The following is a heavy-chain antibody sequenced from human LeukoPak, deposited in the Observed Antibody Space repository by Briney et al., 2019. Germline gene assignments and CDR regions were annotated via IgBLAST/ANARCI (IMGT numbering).Heavy chain of an antibody. Sequence: GGTLRLSCAASGFTFSKYAMSCVPQAPGKGLEWVSAITGSGGNTYYADSVKGRFTISRDSSKNTVFLQMNSLSAEDTAVYYCAKWGDYDVLTGYYDSDYWGQGTLVTVSS. J-gene: IGHJ4*02. CDR2: ITGSGGNT. CDR1: GFTFSKYA. CDR3: AKWGDYDVLTGYYDSDY. D-gene: IGHD3-9*01. V-gene: IGHV3-23*01.